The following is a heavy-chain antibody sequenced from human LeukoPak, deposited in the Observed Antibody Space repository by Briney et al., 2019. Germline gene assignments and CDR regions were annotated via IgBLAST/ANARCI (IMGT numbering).Heavy chain of an antibody. CDR2: IGSSGGST. D-gene: IGHD3-16*01. CDR3: AKDPSDYVGGFDI. V-gene: IGHV3-23*01. J-gene: IGHJ3*02. CDR1: GFTFSNYR. Sequence: GGSLRLSCAASGFTFSNYRMSWVRQAPGKGLEWVSVIGSSGGSTNYADSVKGRFTISRDNSRNTLSLQMNSLRAEDTAVYYCAKDPSDYVGGFDIWGQGTMVSVSS.